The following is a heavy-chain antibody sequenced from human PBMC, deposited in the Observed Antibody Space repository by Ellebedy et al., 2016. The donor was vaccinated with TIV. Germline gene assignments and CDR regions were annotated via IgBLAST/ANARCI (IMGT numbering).Heavy chain of an antibody. CDR2: IYYSGTT. CDR1: GGSINSGDYY. Sequence: SETLSLXCSVSGGSINSGDYYWSWIRQPPGKGLEWLGYIYYSGTTYYNTSLKSRITISVDTSKNQFSPRLSSVTAADTAVYFCARETDFWSDSSYFDYWGQGILVTISS. D-gene: IGHD3-3*01. J-gene: IGHJ4*02. CDR3: ARETDFWSDSSYFDY. V-gene: IGHV4-30-4*01.